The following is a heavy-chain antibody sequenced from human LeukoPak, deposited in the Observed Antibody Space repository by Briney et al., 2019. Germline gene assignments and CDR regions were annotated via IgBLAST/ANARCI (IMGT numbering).Heavy chain of an antibody. J-gene: IGHJ6*02. D-gene: IGHD2-15*01. CDR3: ARIVGGGLDV. Sequence: GGSLRLSCAGSGFTFSSYTMNWVRQAPGKGLEWVSSINSNSRYIYYTDSVKGRFTISRDNAKNSLYLQMNSLRAEDTAVYYCARIVGGGLDVWGQGTAVTVSS. CDR1: GFTFSSYT. V-gene: IGHV3-21*01. CDR2: INSNSRYI.